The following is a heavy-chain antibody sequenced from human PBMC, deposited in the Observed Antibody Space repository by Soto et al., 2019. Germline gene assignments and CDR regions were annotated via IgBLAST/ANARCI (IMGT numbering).Heavy chain of an antibody. D-gene: IGHD3-10*01. V-gene: IGHV1-69*12. CDR1: GGTFSSYA. Sequence: QVQLVQSGAEVKKPGSSVKVSCKASGGTFSSYAISWVRQAPGQGLEWMGGIIPIFGTANYAQKFQGRVTITADEXXSTAYMELSSVRSEDTAVYYCARGWFGELTNWFAPWGQGTLVTVSS. CDR3: ARGWFGELTNWFAP. J-gene: IGHJ5*02. CDR2: IIPIFGTA.